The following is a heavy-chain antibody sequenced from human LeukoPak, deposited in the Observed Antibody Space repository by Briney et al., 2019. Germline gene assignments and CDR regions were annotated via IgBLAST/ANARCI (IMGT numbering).Heavy chain of an antibody. CDR3: ARGGPPGYYYDYYMDV. CDR2: IYYSGST. J-gene: IGHJ6*03. Sequence: SETLSLTCTDSGGTVRRYYWSWIRQTPGKGLEWIGYIYYSGSTNFNPSLKSRVTISVDTSKNQFSLKMSSVTAADTAVYFRARGGPPGYYYDYYMDVWGKGTTVTISS. V-gene: IGHV4-59*02. CDR1: GGTVRRYY.